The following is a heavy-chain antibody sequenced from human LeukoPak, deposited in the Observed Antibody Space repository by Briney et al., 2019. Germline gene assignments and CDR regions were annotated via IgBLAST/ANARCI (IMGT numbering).Heavy chain of an antibody. CDR3: ANNYDRTKRRAFDI. J-gene: IGHJ3*02. D-gene: IGHD1-14*01. Sequence: GGALRLSCAASGFTFSSYAMSWVRQAPGKGLEWVSAICGSGGSTYYADSVKGRFTISRDNSKNTLYLQMTSLRAEDTAVYYCANNYDRTKRRAFDIWGQGTMVTVSS. V-gene: IGHV3-23*01. CDR1: GFTFSSYA. CDR2: ICGSGGST.